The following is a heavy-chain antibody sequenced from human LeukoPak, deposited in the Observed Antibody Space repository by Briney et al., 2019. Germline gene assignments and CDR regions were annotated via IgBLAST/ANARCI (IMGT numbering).Heavy chain of an antibody. Sequence: PGGSLRLSCAASGFTFSSYSMNWVRQAPGKGLEWVSSISSSSSYIYYADSVKGRFTISRDNAKNSLYLQMNSLRAEDTAVYYCARDSSSLRSAYNWFDPWGQGTLVTVSS. V-gene: IGHV3-21*01. CDR2: ISSSSSYI. CDR1: GFTFSSYS. CDR3: ARDSSSLRSAYNWFDP. D-gene: IGHD6-6*01. J-gene: IGHJ5*02.